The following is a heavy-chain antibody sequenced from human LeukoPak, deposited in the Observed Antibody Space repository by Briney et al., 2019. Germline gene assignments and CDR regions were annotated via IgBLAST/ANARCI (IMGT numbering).Heavy chain of an antibody. D-gene: IGHD2-2*01. CDR2: IYYSGST. J-gene: IGHJ6*02. CDR1: GGSISSYY. Sequence: PSETLSLTCTVSGGSISSYYWSWIRQPPGKGLEWIGYIYYSGSTNYNPSLKSRVTMSVDTSKNQFSLKLSSVTAADTAVYYCARHICSSTSCYFGNYYGMDVWGQGTTVTVSS. CDR3: ARHICSSTSCYFGNYYGMDV. V-gene: IGHV4-59*08.